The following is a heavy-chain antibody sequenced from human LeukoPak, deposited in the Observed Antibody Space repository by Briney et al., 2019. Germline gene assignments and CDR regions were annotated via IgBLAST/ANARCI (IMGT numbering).Heavy chain of an antibody. Sequence: SETLSLTCTVSGGSISSYYWSWIRQPPGKGLEWIGYIYYSGSTNYNPSLKSRVTISVDTSKNQFSLKLSSVTAADTAVYYCARSTSRTRDVDYWGQGTLVTVSS. D-gene: IGHD5-24*01. J-gene: IGHJ4*02. V-gene: IGHV4-59*01. CDR1: GGSISSYY. CDR2: IYYSGST. CDR3: ARSTSRTRDVDY.